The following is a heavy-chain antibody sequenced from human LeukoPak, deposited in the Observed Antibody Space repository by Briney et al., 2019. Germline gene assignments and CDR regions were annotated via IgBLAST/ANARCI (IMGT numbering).Heavy chain of an antibody. CDR3: ARNAGIAVALDY. CDR2: INHSGST. CDR1: GGSFSGYY. J-gene: IGHJ4*02. Sequence: PSETLSLTCAVYGGSFSGYYWSWIRQPPGKGLEWIGEINHSGSTNYNPSLKSRVTISVDTSKNQFSLKLSSVTAADTAVYYCARNAGIAVALDYWGQGTLVTVSS. D-gene: IGHD6-19*01. V-gene: IGHV4-34*01.